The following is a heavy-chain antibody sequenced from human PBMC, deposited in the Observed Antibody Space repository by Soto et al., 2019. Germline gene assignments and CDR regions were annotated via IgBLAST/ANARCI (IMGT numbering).Heavy chain of an antibody. J-gene: IGHJ4*02. CDR3: ARGGYCSGGSGYLDY. D-gene: IGHD2-15*01. V-gene: IGHV5-51*01. CDR1: GYSFTSYW. Sequence: PGESLKISCKGSGYSFTSYWIGWVRQMPGKGLEWMGIIYPGDSDTRYSPSFQGQVTISADKFISTAYLQWSSLKASDTAMYYCARGGYCSGGSGYLDYWGQGTLVTVSS. CDR2: IYPGDSDT.